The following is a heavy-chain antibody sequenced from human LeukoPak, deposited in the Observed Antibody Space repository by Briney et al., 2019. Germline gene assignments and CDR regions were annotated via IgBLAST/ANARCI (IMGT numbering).Heavy chain of an antibody. CDR1: GGSISSYY. V-gene: IGHV4-4*07. CDR3: ARERDIVVVVAATQDYYYYMDV. Sequence: SETLSLTCTVSGGSISSYYWSWIRQPAGKGLEWIGRIYTSGSTNYNPSLKSRVTMSVDTSKNQFSLKLISVTAADTAVYYCARERDIVVVVAATQDYYYYMDVWGKGTTVTVSS. D-gene: IGHD2-15*01. CDR2: IYTSGST. J-gene: IGHJ6*03.